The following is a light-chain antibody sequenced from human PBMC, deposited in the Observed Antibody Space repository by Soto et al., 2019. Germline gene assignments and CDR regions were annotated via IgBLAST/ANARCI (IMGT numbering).Light chain of an antibody. Sequence: DIDISHSPSTLCASVGDRVTITCRASQSLNNDLAWYQQKPGKAPNLLIYDASTLERGVPSRFSGTGSGTEFTLAINSLQPDDFATYYCQQYHRSSITFGQGTRLEIK. CDR1: QSLNND. V-gene: IGKV1-5*01. CDR3: QQYHRSSIT. CDR2: DAS. J-gene: IGKJ5*01.